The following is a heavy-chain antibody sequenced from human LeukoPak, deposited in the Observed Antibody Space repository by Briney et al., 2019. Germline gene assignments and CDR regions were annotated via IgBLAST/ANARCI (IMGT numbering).Heavy chain of an antibody. J-gene: IGHJ4*02. CDR3: ASDVYSSSPF. CDR2: IYYSGST. D-gene: IGHD6-13*01. V-gene: IGHV4-39*01. CDR1: GGSISSSSYY. Sequence: SETLSLTCTVSGGSISSSSYYWGWIRQPPGKGLEWIGSIYYSGSTYYNPSLKGRVTISVDTSKNQFSLKLSSVTAADTAVYYCASDVYSSSPFWGQGTLVTVSS.